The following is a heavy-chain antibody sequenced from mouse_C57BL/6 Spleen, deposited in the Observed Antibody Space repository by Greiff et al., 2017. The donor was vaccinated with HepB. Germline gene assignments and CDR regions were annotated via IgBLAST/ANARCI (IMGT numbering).Heavy chain of an antibody. J-gene: IGHJ4*01. CDR1: GYTFTSYW. Sequence: QVQLQQPGAELVKPGASVKLSCKASGYTFTSYWMHWVKQRPGQGLEWIGMIHPNSGSTNYNEKFKSKATLTVDKSSSTAYMQLSSLTSEDSAVYYCAFYYYGSRGAMDYWGQGTSVTVSS. V-gene: IGHV1-64*01. CDR2: IHPNSGST. CDR3: AFYYYGSRGAMDY. D-gene: IGHD1-1*01.